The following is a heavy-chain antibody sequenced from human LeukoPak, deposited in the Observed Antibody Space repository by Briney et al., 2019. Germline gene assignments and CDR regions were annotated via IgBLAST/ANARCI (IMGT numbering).Heavy chain of an antibody. CDR2: INPNSGGT. D-gene: IGHD2-21*02. J-gene: IGHJ5*02. CDR1: GYTFTGYY. Sequence: ASVKVSCKASGYTFTGYYMHWVRQAPGQGLEWMGWINPNSGGTNYAQKFQGRVTMTRDTSISTAYMELSRLRSDDTAVYYCARVRYCGGDCYSGNWFDPWGQGTLVTVSS. CDR3: ARVRYCGGDCYSGNWFDP. V-gene: IGHV1-2*02.